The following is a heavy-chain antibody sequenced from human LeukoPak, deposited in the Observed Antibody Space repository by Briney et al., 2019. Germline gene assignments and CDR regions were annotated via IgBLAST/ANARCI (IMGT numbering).Heavy chain of an antibody. J-gene: IGHJ4*02. CDR2: IYYSGST. CDR3: ARHSGPDMSKFDY. Sequence: SETLSLTCTASGGSITGYYWSWIRQPPGKGLEWIGYIYYSGSTNHNPSLKSRVTISVDTSKNQFSLKLSSVTAADTAVYYCARHSGPDMSKFDYWGQGTLVTVSS. CDR1: GGSITGYY. V-gene: IGHV4-59*08. D-gene: IGHD1-14*01.